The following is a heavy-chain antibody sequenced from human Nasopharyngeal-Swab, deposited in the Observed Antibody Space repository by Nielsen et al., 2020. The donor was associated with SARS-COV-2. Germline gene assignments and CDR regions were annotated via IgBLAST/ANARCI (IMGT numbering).Heavy chain of an antibody. CDR3: TTATYYYDSSGYANDASDI. J-gene: IGHJ3*02. V-gene: IGHV3-15*01. CDR2: IKKKTDGGTT. Sequence: GGSLRLSCAASGFTFSNAWMSWVRQAPGRGLEWVGRIKKKTDGGTTDYAAPVKGRFTISRDDSKTMLYLQMSSLKTEDTGVYYCTTATYYYDSSGYANDASDIWGQGTMVTVSS. CDR1: GFTFSNAW. D-gene: IGHD3-22*01.